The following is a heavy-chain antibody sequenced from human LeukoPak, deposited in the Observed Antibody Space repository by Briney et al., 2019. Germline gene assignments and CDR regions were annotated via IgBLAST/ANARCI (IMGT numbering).Heavy chain of an antibody. Sequence: SETLSLTCAVYGGSFSGYYWSWIRQPAGKGLEWIGRIYTSGSTNCNPSLKSRVTMSVDTSKNQFSLKLSSVTAADTAVYYCAGTGYSSGGRSAFDIWGQGTMVTVSS. CDR3: AGTGYSSGGRSAFDI. V-gene: IGHV4-59*10. CDR2: IYTSGST. D-gene: IGHD6-19*01. CDR1: GGSFSGYY. J-gene: IGHJ3*02.